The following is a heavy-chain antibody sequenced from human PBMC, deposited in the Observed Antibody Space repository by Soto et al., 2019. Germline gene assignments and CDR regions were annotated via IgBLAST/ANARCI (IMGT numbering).Heavy chain of an antibody. D-gene: IGHD6-19*01. CDR1: GFTFSSYG. CDR3: ARDCAGYSSGWYQRGGFDY. Sequence: QVPLVESGGGVVQPGRSLRLSCTASGFTFSSYGMHWVRQAPGKGLEWVAVIWSDGSNKYYADSVKGRFTTSRDNSKNTLYLQMNSLRAQDTAVYYCARDCAGYSSGWYQRGGFDYWGQGTLVTVSS. J-gene: IGHJ4*02. V-gene: IGHV3-33*01. CDR2: IWSDGSNK.